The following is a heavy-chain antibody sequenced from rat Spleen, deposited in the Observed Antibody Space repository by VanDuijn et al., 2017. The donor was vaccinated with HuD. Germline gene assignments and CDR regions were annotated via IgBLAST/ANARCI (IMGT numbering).Heavy chain of an antibody. D-gene: IGHD5-1*01. CDR3: ARGTGSRNWFAY. J-gene: IGHJ3*01. V-gene: IGHV5-29*01. Sequence: EVQLVESGGGLVQPGRSLKLSCVASGFTFNNYWMTWVRQAPTKGLEWVATISYDGSSTYYRDSVKGRFTFSRDNAKSTLYLQMDSLRSEDTATYYCARGTGSRNWFAYWGQGTLVTVSS. CDR1: GFTFNNYW. CDR2: ISYDGSST.